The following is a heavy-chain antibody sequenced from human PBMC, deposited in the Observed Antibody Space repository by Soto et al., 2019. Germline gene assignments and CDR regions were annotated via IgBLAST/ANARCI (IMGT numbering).Heavy chain of an antibody. CDR3: ARDRYPNYPPDAFDI. CDR1: GFTLSSNG. CDR2: IWYDGSDK. Sequence: GGSLRLSCAASGFTLSSNGMHWVHQAPGKGLEWVAFIWYDGSDKYYADSVKGRFTISRDNSKNTLYLQMNSLRAEDTAVYYCARDRYPNYPPDAFDIWGQGTLVTVSS. J-gene: IGHJ3*02. D-gene: IGHD4-4*01. V-gene: IGHV3-33*01.